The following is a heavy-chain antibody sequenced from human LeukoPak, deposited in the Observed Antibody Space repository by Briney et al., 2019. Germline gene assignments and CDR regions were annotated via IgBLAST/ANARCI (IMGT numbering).Heavy chain of an antibody. CDR1: GGTFSSYA. CDR2: IIPIFGTA. CDR3: VRGERWAYCGGDCYSPPYFDY. V-gene: IGHV1-69*13. J-gene: IGHJ4*02. Sequence: SVKVSCKASGGTFSSYAISWVRQAPGQGLEWMGGIIPIFGTANYAQKFQGRVTITADESTSTAYMELSSLRSEDTAVYYCVRGERWAYCGGDCYSPPYFDYWGQGTLVTVSS. D-gene: IGHD2-21*02.